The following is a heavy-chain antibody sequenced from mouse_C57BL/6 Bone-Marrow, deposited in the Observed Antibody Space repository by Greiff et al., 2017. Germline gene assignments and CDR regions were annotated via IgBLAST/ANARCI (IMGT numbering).Heavy chain of an antibody. D-gene: IGHD2-4*01. V-gene: IGHV1-69*01. Sequence: QVQLQQPGAELVMPGASVKLSCKASGYTFTSYWMHWVKQRPGQGLEWIGEIDPSDSYTNYNQKFKGKSTLTVDKSSSTAYMQLSSLTSEDSAVYYCARWGNYDSPWCAYWGQGTLVTVSA. CDR2: IDPSDSYT. CDR1: GYTFTSYW. CDR3: ARWGNYDSPWCAY. J-gene: IGHJ3*01.